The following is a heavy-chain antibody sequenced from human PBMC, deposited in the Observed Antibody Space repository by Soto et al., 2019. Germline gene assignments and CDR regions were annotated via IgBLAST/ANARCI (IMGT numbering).Heavy chain of an antibody. D-gene: IGHD2-15*01. CDR2: INKDGSST. Sequence: PGGSLRLSCAASGFTFSSYWMHWVRQAPGRGLVWVSRINKDGSSTSYADSVKGRFTISRDNAKNTLFLQMDSLRAEDTAVYYCARGRALGYCSGGSCYYDYHYYMDVWGKGTTVTVSS. V-gene: IGHV3-74*01. CDR3: ARGRALGYCSGGSCYYDYHYYMDV. J-gene: IGHJ6*03. CDR1: GFTFSSYW.